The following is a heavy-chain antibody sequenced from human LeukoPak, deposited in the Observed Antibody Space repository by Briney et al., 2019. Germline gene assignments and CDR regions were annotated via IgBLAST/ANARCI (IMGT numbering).Heavy chain of an antibody. CDR3: ARGIDY. CDR1: GFTFSSYA. J-gene: IGHJ4*02. Sequence: GGSLRLSCAASGFTFSSYAMSWVRQAPGKELEWVSVIYTGGGRYYADSVRGRFTISRDTSKNMVFLQMNSLRVEDTAVYYCARGIDYWGRGTLVTVSS. CDR2: IYTGGGR. V-gene: IGHV3-53*01.